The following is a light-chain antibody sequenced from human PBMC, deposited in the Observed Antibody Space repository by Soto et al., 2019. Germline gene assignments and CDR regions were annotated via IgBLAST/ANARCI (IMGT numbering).Light chain of an antibody. Sequence: EIVLTQSPRPRSLSPGKTATLSCMSSQSISSSYLAWYQQRPGQAPRLLIYDASNRATGIPARFSGSGSGTDFTLTISSLEPEDFAVYYCQQRGNWPGTFGQGTKVDI. J-gene: IGKJ1*01. CDR2: DAS. CDR1: QSISSSY. CDR3: QQRGNWPGT. V-gene: IGKV3D-20*02.